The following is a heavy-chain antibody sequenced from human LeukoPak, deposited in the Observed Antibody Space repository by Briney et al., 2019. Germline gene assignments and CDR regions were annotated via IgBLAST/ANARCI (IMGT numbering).Heavy chain of an antibody. CDR3: ARARLQNFDY. CDR1: GFTFSSNG. Sequence: GGSLRLSCAASGFTFSSNGMNWVRQAPGKGLEWVSYISSGGSTIYYADSVKGRFTISRDNAKNSLYLQMNSLRAEDTAVYYCARARLQNFDYWGQGTLVIVYS. D-gene: IGHD5-24*01. J-gene: IGHJ4*02. CDR2: ISSGGSTI. V-gene: IGHV3-48*04.